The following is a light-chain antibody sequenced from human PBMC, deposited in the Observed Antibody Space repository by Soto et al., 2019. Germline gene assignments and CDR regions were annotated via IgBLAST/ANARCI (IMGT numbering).Light chain of an antibody. CDR3: QKYNSAPLT. J-gene: IGKJ4*01. CDR1: QGIGVY. Sequence: EDRVTITCRASQGIGVYLAWFQQKPGNVPKLLIYAASTLQSGVPSRFSGSGSGTDFTLTISSLQPEDVATYYCQKYNSAPLTFGGGTKVEIK. V-gene: IGKV1-27*01. CDR2: AAS.